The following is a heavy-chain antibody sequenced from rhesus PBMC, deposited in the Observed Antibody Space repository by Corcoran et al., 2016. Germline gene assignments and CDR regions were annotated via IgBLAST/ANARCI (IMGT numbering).Heavy chain of an antibody. D-gene: IGHD6-31*01. CDR2: IYGTSAST. Sequence: QVQLQESGPGLVKPSAPLSLTCAVSGGSISDYYSWNWLRQPPGTGLEWIGNIYGTSASTYYNPSLKSRVTISKDTSKNQFFLKLSSVTAADTAVYYCAREGYSSGWPFDYWGQGVLVTVSS. CDR3: AREGYSSGWPFDY. CDR1: GGSISDYYS. V-gene: IGHV4S9*01. J-gene: IGHJ4*01.